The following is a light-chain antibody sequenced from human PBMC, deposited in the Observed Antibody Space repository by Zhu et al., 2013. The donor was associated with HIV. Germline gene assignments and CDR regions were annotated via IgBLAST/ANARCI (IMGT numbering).Light chain of an antibody. V-gene: IGKV3-20*01. CDR1: QSISNN. Sequence: EIVLTQSPATLSVSPGEGATLSCRASQSISNNLAWYQQKPGQAPRLLIYGSSSRATGIPDRFSGGGSGTDFTLTISGLEPEDFAVYYCQQYVSSPFTFGPGTKVDIK. J-gene: IGKJ3*01. CDR2: GSS. CDR3: QQYVSSPFT.